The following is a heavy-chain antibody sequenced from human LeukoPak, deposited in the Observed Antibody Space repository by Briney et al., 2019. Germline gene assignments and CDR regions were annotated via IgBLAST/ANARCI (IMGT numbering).Heavy chain of an antibody. D-gene: IGHD6-13*01. V-gene: IGHV3-48*04. Sequence: GGSLRLSCAASGFTFSTYGMNWVRQAPGKGLEWVSGISGSANTTDYADSVKGRFTISRDNAKNSLYLQMNSLRAEDTAVYYCARDETYSSSWYGYNWFDPWGQGTLVTVSS. CDR3: ARDETYSSSWYGYNWFDP. J-gene: IGHJ5*02. CDR2: ISGSANTT. CDR1: GFTFSTYG.